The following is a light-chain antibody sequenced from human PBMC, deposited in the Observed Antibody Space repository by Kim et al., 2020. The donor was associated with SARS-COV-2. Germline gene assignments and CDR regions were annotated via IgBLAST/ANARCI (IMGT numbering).Light chain of an antibody. V-gene: IGKV3-20*01. CDR1: QSVSSSY. CDR2: GAS. Sequence: EIVLTQSPGTLSLSPGERATLSCRASQSVSSSYLAWYQQKPGQAPRLLIYGASSRATGIPDRFSASGSGTDFTLTISRLEPEDFAVYYCQQYGSSAPWTFGQGTRVDIK. J-gene: IGKJ1*01. CDR3: QQYGSSAPWT.